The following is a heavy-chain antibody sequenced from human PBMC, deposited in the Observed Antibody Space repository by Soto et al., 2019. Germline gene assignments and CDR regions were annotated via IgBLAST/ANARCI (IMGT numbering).Heavy chain of an antibody. Sequence: SETLSLTCTVSGGSISSGGYYWCWIRQHPGKGLEWIGYIYYSGSTYYNPSLKSRVTISVDTSKNQFSLKLSSVTAADTAVYYCARAEDTAMVTFDYWGQGTLVTVSS. CDR1: GGSISSGGYY. V-gene: IGHV4-31*03. D-gene: IGHD5-18*01. CDR3: ARAEDTAMVTFDY. J-gene: IGHJ4*02. CDR2: IYYSGST.